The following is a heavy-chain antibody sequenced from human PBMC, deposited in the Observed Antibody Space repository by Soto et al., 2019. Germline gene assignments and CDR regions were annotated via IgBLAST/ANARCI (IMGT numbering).Heavy chain of an antibody. Sequence: PSETLSLTCTVSGGSISSYYWSWIRQPPGKGLEWIGYIYYSGSTNYNPSLKSRVTISVDTSKNQFSLKLSSVTAADTAVYYCARGGGSYWSYYYGMDVWGQGTTVTVSS. CDR2: IYYSGST. CDR3: ARGGGSYWSYYYGMDV. V-gene: IGHV4-59*01. J-gene: IGHJ6*02. CDR1: GGSISSYY. D-gene: IGHD1-26*01.